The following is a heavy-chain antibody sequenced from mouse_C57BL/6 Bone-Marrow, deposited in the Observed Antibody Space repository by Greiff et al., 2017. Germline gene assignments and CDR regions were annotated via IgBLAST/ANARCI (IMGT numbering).Heavy chain of an antibody. D-gene: IGHD2-1*01. CDR1: GYTFTSYW. CDR3: ARDGNYAMDY. CDR2: IYPGSGST. J-gene: IGHJ4*01. Sequence: QVQLQQPGAELVKPGASVKMSCKASGYTFTSYWITWVKQRPGQGLEWIGDIYPGSGSTNYNEKFKRQATLTVDTSSSTAYMQLSSLTSEDSAVYYCARDGNYAMDYWGQGTSVTVSS. V-gene: IGHV1-55*01.